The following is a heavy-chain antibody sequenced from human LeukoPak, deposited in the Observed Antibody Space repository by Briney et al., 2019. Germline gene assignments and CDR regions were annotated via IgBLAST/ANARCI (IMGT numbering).Heavy chain of an antibody. CDR3: AKVRFGVTARYYFDY. V-gene: IGHV3-23*01. D-gene: IGHD3-10*01. Sequence: GGSPRLSCAASGVTFSSYAMSWVRQAPGKGLEWVSVISGSGASTYYADSVKGRFTISRDNSKNTLYLQTNSLRAEDTAVYYCAKVRFGVTARYYFDYWGQGTLVTVSS. CDR2: ISGSGAST. J-gene: IGHJ4*02. CDR1: GVTFSSYA.